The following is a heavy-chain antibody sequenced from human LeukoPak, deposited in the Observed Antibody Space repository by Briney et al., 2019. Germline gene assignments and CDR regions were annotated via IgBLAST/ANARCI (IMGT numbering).Heavy chain of an antibody. V-gene: IGHV3-48*01. Sequence: GGSLRLSCAASGFTFSSYSMNWVRQAPVKGLEWVSYISTSSSTIYYADSVKGRFTISRDNAKNSLYLQMNSLRAEDTAVYYCARARIAARLDFDYWGQGTLVTVSS. CDR1: GFTFSSYS. CDR3: ARARIAARLDFDY. CDR2: ISTSSSTI. D-gene: IGHD6-6*01. J-gene: IGHJ4*02.